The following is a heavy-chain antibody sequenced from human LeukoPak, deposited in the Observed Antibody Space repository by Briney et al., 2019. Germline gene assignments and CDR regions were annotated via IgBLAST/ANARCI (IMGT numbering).Heavy chain of an antibody. J-gene: IGHJ5*02. CDR3: ARDSNPAPEPDIVVVPAASFSWFDP. V-gene: IGHV4-38-2*02. CDR1: GYSISSGYY. Sequence: PSETLSLTCAVSGYSISSGYYWGWIRQPPGKGLEWIGSIYHSGSTYYNPSLKSRVTISVDTSKNQFSLKLSSVTAADTAVYYCARDSNPAPEPDIVVVPAASFSWFDPWGQGTLVTVSS. CDR2: IYHSGST. D-gene: IGHD2-2*01.